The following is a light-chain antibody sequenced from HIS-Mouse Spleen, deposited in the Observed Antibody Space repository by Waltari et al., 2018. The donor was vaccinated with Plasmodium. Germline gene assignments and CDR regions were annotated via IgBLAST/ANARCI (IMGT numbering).Light chain of an antibody. Sequence: DIVMTQSPDSLAVSLGERATINCKSSQSVLYSSNNKNYLAWYQQKPGQPPKLLIYWASTRGSGVPDRCSGSGSGTDFTLTISSLRAEDVAVYYCQQYYSTPYTFGQGTKLEIK. CDR3: QQYYSTPYT. V-gene: IGKV4-1*01. CDR2: WAS. CDR1: QSVLYSSNNKNY. J-gene: IGKJ2*01.